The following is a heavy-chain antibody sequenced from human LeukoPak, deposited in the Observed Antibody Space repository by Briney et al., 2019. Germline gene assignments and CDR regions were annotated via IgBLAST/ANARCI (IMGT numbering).Heavy chain of an antibody. CDR1: GASISSSSYC. D-gene: IGHD2-2*01. Sequence: PSETLSLTCIVSGASISSSSYCWGWIRQPPGKGLEWIGSIYYNRSTYYNPSLKSRVTMSVDTSKNQFSLTLSSVTAADTAVYYCARPQGATAMVAFDIRGQGTMVTVSS. CDR3: ARPQGATAMVAFDI. CDR2: IYYNRST. J-gene: IGHJ3*02. V-gene: IGHV4-39*01.